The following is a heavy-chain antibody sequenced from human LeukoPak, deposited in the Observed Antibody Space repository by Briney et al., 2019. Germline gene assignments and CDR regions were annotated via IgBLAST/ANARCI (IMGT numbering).Heavy chain of an antibody. D-gene: IGHD5-18*01. Sequence: GGSLRLSCAASGFTLSSYWMHWVRQAPGKGLVWVSRINSDGSSTSYADSVKGRFTTSRDNAKNTLYLQMNSLRAEDTAVYYCARGKRGYSYGFDYWGQGTLVTVSS. V-gene: IGHV3-74*01. CDR2: INSDGSST. CDR3: ARGKRGYSYGFDY. J-gene: IGHJ4*02. CDR1: GFTLSSYW.